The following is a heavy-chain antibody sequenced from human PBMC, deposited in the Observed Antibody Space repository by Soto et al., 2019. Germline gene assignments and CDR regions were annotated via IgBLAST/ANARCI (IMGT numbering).Heavy chain of an antibody. V-gene: IGHV4-59*08. CDR1: GGSISSYY. J-gene: IGHJ4*02. CDR2: IYYSGST. Sequence: QVQLQESGPGLVKPSETLSLTCTVSGGSISSYYWSWIRQPPGKGLEWIGYIYYSGSTNYNPFLKSRVTISVDTSKNQFSLKLNSMTAADTAVYYCARHNYGSGSTYFDYWGQGTLVTFSS. D-gene: IGHD3-10*01. CDR3: ARHNYGSGSTYFDY.